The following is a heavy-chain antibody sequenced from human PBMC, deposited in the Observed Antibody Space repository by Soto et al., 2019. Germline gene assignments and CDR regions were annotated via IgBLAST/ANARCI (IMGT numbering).Heavy chain of an antibody. V-gene: IGHV1-18*01. D-gene: IGHD1-1*01. CDR3: ARGRYGDY. Sequence: QVHLVQSGAEVKKPGASVKVSCKASGYTFTSYGITWVRQAPGQGLEWMGWSSAHNGNTDYAQKLQGRVIVTRDTSTSTAYMELRGLRSDDTAAYYCARGRYGDYWGQGALVTVSS. CDR1: GYTFTSYG. CDR2: SSAHNGNT. J-gene: IGHJ4*02.